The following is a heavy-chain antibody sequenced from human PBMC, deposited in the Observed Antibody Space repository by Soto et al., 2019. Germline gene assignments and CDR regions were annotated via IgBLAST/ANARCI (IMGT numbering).Heavy chain of an antibody. Sequence: GGSLRLSCAASGFTFSSYAMSWVRQAPGKGLEWVSAISGSGGSTYYADSVKGRFTISRDNSKNTLYLQMNSLRAEDTAVYYCAKSPGEIVRVVAATVDYWGQGTLVTVSS. CDR3: AKSPGEIVRVVAATVDY. D-gene: IGHD2-15*01. V-gene: IGHV3-23*01. J-gene: IGHJ4*02. CDR1: GFTFSSYA. CDR2: ISGSGGST.